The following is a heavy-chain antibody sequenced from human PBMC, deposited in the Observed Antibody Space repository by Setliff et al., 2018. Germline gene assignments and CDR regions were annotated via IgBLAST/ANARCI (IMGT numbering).Heavy chain of an antibody. J-gene: IGHJ4*02. Sequence: SETMSLTSTVAGGSISSSRYYWGRIRQPAGKGLEWMGSIYYSGSTYNNPSLKSRVTISVDTSKNQFSLKLSSVTASDTAVSYCASFAGSTCLVVWGPGTLVTVSS. CDR2: IYYSGST. CDR1: GGSISSSRYY. CDR3: ASFAGSTCLVV. D-gene: IGHD6-13*01. V-gene: IGHV4-39*07.